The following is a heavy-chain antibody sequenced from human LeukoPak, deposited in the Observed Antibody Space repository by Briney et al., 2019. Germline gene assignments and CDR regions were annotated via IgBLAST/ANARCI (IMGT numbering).Heavy chain of an antibody. V-gene: IGHV3-48*03. Sequence: PGGSLRLSCAASGFTFSSYEMNWVRQAPGKGLVGVSYISSSGSTIYYADSVKGRSTISRDNAKNSLYLQMNSVRAEDTAVYYCAELGITMIGGVWGKGTTVTISS. D-gene: IGHD3-10*02. CDR2: ISSSGSTI. J-gene: IGHJ6*04. CDR3: AELGITMIGGV. CDR1: GFTFSSYE.